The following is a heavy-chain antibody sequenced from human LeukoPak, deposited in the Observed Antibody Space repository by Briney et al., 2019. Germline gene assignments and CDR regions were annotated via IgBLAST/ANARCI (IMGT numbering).Heavy chain of an antibody. CDR2: ISAGGVTT. D-gene: IGHD1-1*01. CDR3: VTRGTTATKYLEY. J-gene: IGHJ4*02. Sequence: GGSLRLSCAASGFTFSSYVMTWVRQAPDIGLEWVSTISAGGVTTYYADSVKGRFTISRDNSKNTLHLHMNSLRVGDAAVYYCVTRGTTATKYLEYWGEGTLVSVFS. CDR1: GFTFSSYV. V-gene: IGHV3-23*01.